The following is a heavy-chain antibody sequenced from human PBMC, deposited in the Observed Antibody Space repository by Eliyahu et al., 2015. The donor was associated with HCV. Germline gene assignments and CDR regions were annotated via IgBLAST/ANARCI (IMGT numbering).Heavy chain of an antibody. CDR3: ARDAAAPNTDLFSLGS. J-gene: IGHJ5*02. D-gene: IGHD6-13*01. CDR1: GFTFXSYA. CDR2: IGDSGGXX. Sequence: EVQLLESGGGLVQPGGSLRLSCAASGFTFXSYAMSWVRQAPGKGLGGVXGIGDSGGXXSXADSVKGRFTISRDNSKNTLYLQMNSLRAEDTAVYYCARDAAAPNTDLFSLGSWGQGDLVTVSS. V-gene: IGHV3-23*01.